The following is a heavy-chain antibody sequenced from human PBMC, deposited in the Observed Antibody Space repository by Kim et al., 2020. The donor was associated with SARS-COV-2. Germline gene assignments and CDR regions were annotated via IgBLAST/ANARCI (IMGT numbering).Heavy chain of an antibody. Sequence: GGSLRLSCAASGFTFSSYAMHWVRQAPGKGLEWVAVISYDGSNKYYADSVKGRFTISRDNSKNTLYLQMNSLRAEDTAVYYCAREGQLWPRDDAFDIWGQGTMVTVSS. V-gene: IGHV3-30-3*01. J-gene: IGHJ3*02. CDR1: GFTFSSYA. CDR3: AREGQLWPRDDAFDI. CDR2: ISYDGSNK. D-gene: IGHD5-18*01.